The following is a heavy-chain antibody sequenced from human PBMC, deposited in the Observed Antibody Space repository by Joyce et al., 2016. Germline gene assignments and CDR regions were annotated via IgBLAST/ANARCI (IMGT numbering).Heavy chain of an antibody. V-gene: IGHV3-74*01. CDR3: ARTGGSYYDYYYYGLDV. D-gene: IGHD1-26*01. J-gene: IGHJ6*02. Sequence: EVQLVESGGGLVQPGGSLRLSCTASGFTFSSYWMHWVRQVSGKGVVWVSNISRDESSTSYADAVKGRFTISRDNAKNTLYLHMNSLRTEDTAVYYCARTGGSYYDYYYYGLDVWGQGTTVIVSS. CDR1: GFTFSSYW. CDR2: ISRDESST.